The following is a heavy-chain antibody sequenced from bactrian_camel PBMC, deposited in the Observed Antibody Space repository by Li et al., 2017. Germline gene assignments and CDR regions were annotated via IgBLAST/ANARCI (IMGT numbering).Heavy chain of an antibody. CDR1: GHSRGSNC. J-gene: IGHJ4*01. Sequence: HVQLVESGGGSVQTGGSLRLSCVVSGHSRGSNCVGWYRLPPGRAPAEREGIAAIRRSGGETWYAGSVKGRFTISQDSARNTVYLQMNNLKSEDTAMYYCAAGFTEVGLSGGLFDRRRYKYWGQGTQVTVS. D-gene: IGHD1*01. V-gene: IGHV3S54*01. CDR3: AAGFTEVGLSGGLFDRRRYKY. CDR2: IRRSGGET.